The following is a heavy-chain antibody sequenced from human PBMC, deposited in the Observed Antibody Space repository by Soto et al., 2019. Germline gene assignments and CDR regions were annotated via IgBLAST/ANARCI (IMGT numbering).Heavy chain of an antibody. D-gene: IGHD3-3*01. J-gene: IGHJ6*02. CDR3: AKDSRITIFGVASHFGLDV. CDR1: GFTFTSSA. Sequence: LSLTCAASGFTFTSSAMNWVRQAPGKGLEWVSVISASGGRTYYADSVKGRFIISRDNSKNTLYLQMNSLRGEDTAVYHCAKDSRITIFGVASHFGLDVWGQGTTVTVSS. CDR2: ISASGGRT. V-gene: IGHV3-23*01.